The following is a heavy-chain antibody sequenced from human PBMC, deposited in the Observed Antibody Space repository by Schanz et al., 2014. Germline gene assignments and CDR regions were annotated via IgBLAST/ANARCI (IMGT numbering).Heavy chain of an antibody. J-gene: IGHJ6*02. Sequence: QVQLVESGGGVVQPGRSLRLSCAASGFTFSSYAVHWVRQAPGKGLEWVAGVSSDGSKKYDADSVRGRFTISRDNSKNTLTLQMNSLRDEDTAVYYCAREAHTSMDVWGQGTTVIVSS. V-gene: IGHV3-30-3*01. CDR2: VSSDGSKK. CDR1: GFTFSSYA. CDR3: AREAHTSMDV. D-gene: IGHD6-6*01.